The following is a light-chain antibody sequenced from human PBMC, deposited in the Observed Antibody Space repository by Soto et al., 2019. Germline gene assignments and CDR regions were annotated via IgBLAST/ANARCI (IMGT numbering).Light chain of an antibody. CDR2: GAS. V-gene: IGKV3-20*01. J-gene: IGKJ4*01. CDR3: QQYGSSPPLT. Sequence: EIVLTQSPGTVSLSPGERATLSCRASQSVSSSYLAWYQQKPGQAPRLLIYGASSRATGIPDRFSGSGSGTDFTLTISRLEPEDFAVYYCQQYGSSPPLTFGGGTKVEI. CDR1: QSVSSSY.